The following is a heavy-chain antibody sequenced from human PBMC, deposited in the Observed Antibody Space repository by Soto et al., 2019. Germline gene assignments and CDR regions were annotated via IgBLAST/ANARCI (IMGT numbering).Heavy chain of an antibody. D-gene: IGHD3-9*01. CDR3: SPTINGCFEY. CDR2: IYPGDSET. CDR1: GYSFTSYW. V-gene: IGHV5-51*01. J-gene: IGHJ4*02. Sequence: PGESLKISCKGSGYSFTSYWIGWVRQMPGKGLEWMGIIYPGDSETKYSPSFQGQVTISADKSLSTAYLQWSSLKASDTALYYCSPTINGCFEYWGQGTRVSVAS.